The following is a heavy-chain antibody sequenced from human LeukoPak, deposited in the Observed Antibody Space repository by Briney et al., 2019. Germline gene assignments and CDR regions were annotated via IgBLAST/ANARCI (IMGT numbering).Heavy chain of an antibody. J-gene: IGHJ4*02. CDR1: GFTFSSYA. CDR2: ISYDGSNK. Sequence: GGSLRLSCAASGFTFSSYAMHWVRQAPGKGLEWVAVISYDGSNKYYADSVKGRFTISRDNSKNTLYLQMNSLRAEDTAVYYCARDRVVVVAATPWYWGQGTLVTVSS. V-gene: IGHV3-30-3*01. CDR3: ARDRVVVVAATPWY. D-gene: IGHD2-15*01.